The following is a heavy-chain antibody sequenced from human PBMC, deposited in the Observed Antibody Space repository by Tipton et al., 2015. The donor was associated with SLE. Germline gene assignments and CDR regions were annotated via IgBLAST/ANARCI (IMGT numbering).Heavy chain of an antibody. D-gene: IGHD1-26*01. J-gene: IGHJ3*02. Sequence: LRLSCAASGFIFRSYAMHWVRQAPGKGLEWVAVVWYDGNNKNYADSVKGRFTISRDNSKNTAYLQMNSLRVEDTAVYYCAKDERVGATTDALDIWGQGTMVTVSS. V-gene: IGHV3-33*06. CDR2: VWYDGNNK. CDR3: AKDERVGATTDALDI. CDR1: GFIFRSYA.